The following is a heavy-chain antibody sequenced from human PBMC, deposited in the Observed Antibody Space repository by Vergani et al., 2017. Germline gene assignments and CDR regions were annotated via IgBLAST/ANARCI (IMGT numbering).Heavy chain of an antibody. D-gene: IGHD3-10*01. CDR3: ARNPIGSSYYEY. CDR2: IGHSGST. J-gene: IGHJ4*02. CDR1: GGPLSTTAW. Sequence: QVQLQESGPGLVKPLGTLSLTCSVSGGPLSTTAWWSWVRQSPERGLGWFGKIGHSGSTYFNASFASRVSMSVDWSVKQFSLYLRSVTAADTAVYYCARNPIGSSYYEYWGQGILVTVSS. V-gene: IGHV4-4*03.